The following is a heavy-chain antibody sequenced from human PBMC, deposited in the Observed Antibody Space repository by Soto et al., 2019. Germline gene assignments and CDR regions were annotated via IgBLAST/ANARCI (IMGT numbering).Heavy chain of an antibody. CDR3: ARELPPDL. D-gene: IGHD2-15*01. V-gene: IGHV3-53*01. Sequence: GSHGLSCAASEXTIRSKDMNGVRQAAGKGLELVSIILSAGLTYYADSQRGRFTIYRDISKNITFLKMNNLTAEDSAIYYCARELPPDLWGQGTLVTVSS. CDR2: ILSAGLT. J-gene: IGHJ5*02. CDR1: EXTIRSKD.